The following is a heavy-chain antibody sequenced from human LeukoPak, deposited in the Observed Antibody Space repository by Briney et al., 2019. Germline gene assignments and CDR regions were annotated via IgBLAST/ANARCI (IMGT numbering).Heavy chain of an antibody. D-gene: IGHD2-21*01. Sequence: GGSLRLSCAASGFSFSSYWMGWVRQAPGKGLEWVANTKQDASEKYYVDSVKGRFTISRDNAKNSLYLQMNSLRVEDTAVYYCARYCGGDCYGMDVWGQGTTVTVSS. CDR1: GFSFSSYW. CDR3: ARYCGGDCYGMDV. CDR2: TKQDASEK. V-gene: IGHV3-7*01. J-gene: IGHJ6*02.